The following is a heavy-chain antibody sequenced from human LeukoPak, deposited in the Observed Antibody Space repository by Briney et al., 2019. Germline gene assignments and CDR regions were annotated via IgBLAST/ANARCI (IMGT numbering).Heavy chain of an antibody. CDR2: ISMNGTDM. D-gene: IGHD5-18*01. J-gene: IGHJ4*02. CDR3: AKGHTYGMI. V-gene: IGHV3-11*01. CDR1: GFTFGDFY. Sequence: GSLRLSCAASGFTFGDFYMTWLRQTPGKGPEWLSYISMNGTDMDYADSVRGRFTISRDNAKDTLYLQMNSLGAEDTAIYHCAKGHTYGMIWGQGTQVTVSS.